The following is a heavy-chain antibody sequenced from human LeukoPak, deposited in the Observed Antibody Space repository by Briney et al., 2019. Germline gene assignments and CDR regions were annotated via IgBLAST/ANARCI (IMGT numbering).Heavy chain of an antibody. V-gene: IGHV1-2*02. CDR3: ASSMAVAGTGFDY. J-gene: IGHJ4*02. CDR2: INPNSGGT. D-gene: IGHD6-19*01. Sequence: ASVKVSCKASGYTYTRYYMNSVRQAPGQGLEWMGWINPNSGGTNYGQSFQGRVTMTRDTYIRTAYMELSRLRSDETAVYYCASSMAVAGTGFDYWGQGTLVTVSS. CDR1: GYTYTRYY.